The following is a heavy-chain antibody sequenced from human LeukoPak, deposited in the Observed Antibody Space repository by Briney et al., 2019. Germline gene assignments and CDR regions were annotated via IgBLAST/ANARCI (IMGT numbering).Heavy chain of an antibody. Sequence: AGGSLRLSCAASGFTFSSYSMNWVRQAPGKGLEWVSSISSSSSYIYYADSVKGRFTISRDNAKNSLYLQMNSLRAEDTAVYYCARDGGLAPYSSSTPFDYWGQGTLVTVSS. J-gene: IGHJ4*02. D-gene: IGHD6-6*01. CDR2: ISSSSSYI. CDR3: ARDGGLAPYSSSTPFDY. CDR1: GFTFSSYS. V-gene: IGHV3-21*01.